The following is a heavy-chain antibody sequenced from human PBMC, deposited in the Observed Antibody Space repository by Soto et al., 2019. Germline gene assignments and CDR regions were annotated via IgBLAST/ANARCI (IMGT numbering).Heavy chain of an antibody. Sequence: GESLKISCKGSGYSFITYWIGWVRQMPGKGLEWMGIIFVGDSDTRYSPSFHGQVTISADKSITTAYLQWNNLKPSDTAIYYCAAGLGVRAIGWFDPWGQGTQVTVSS. V-gene: IGHV5-51*01. CDR2: IFVGDSDT. J-gene: IGHJ5*02. D-gene: IGHD3-3*01. CDR3: AAGLGVRAIGWFDP. CDR1: GYSFITYW.